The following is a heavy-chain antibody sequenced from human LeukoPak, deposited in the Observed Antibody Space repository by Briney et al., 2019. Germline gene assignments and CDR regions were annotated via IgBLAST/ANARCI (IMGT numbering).Heavy chain of an antibody. CDR2: IDHSGST. J-gene: IGHJ4*02. V-gene: IGHV4-34*01. D-gene: IGHD3-10*01. CDR3: ARVPTMVRGPDY. Sequence: PSETLSLTCAVYGGSFSGYYWSWIRQPPGKGLEWIGEIDHSGSTNYNPSLKSRVTISVDTSKNRFSLKLSSVTAADTAVYYCARVPTMVRGPDYWGQGTLVTVSS. CDR1: GGSFSGYY.